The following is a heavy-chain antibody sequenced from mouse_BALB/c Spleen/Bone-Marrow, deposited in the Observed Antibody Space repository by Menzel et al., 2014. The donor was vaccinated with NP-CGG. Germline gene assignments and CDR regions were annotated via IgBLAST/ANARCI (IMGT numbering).Heavy chain of an antibody. CDR2: INPDSSTI. CDR1: GFDFSRYW. J-gene: IGHJ1*01. CDR3: ARLNYYGNLFV. V-gene: IGHV4-1*02. D-gene: IGHD1-1*01. Sequence: VMLVESGGGLVQPGGSLKLSCAASGFDFSRYWMSWVRQAPGKGLEWIGEINPDSSTINYTPSLKDKFIISRDNAKNTLYLQMSKVGSEDTALYYCARLNYYGNLFVWGAGTTVTVSS.